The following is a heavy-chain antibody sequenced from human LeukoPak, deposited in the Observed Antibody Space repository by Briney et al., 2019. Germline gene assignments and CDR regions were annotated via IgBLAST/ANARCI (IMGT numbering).Heavy chain of an antibody. Sequence: ASVKVSCKASGYTVTGYYMHWVRQAPGQGLEWMGWMNPNSGNTGYAQKFQDRVTMTRNTSISTAYMELSSLRGEDTAVYYCVRGHSGYQQLILRYDYWGQGTLVTVSS. V-gene: IGHV1-8*02. CDR1: GYTVTGYY. CDR3: VRGHSGYQQLILRYDY. J-gene: IGHJ4*02. D-gene: IGHD2-2*01. CDR2: MNPNSGNT.